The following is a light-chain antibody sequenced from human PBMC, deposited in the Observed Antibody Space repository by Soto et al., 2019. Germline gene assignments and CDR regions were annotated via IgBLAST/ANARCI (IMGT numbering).Light chain of an antibody. CDR3: SSYTTSSKYV. Sequence: QSVLTQPASVSGSPGQSITISCTGTSSDVGGYNLVSWYQQYPGEAPKLMIYEVTNRPSGVSNRFSGSKSGNTASLTISGLQAEDEGDYYCSSYTTSSKYVFGTGTKVTVL. CDR2: EVT. CDR1: SSDVGGYNL. V-gene: IGLV2-14*01. J-gene: IGLJ1*01.